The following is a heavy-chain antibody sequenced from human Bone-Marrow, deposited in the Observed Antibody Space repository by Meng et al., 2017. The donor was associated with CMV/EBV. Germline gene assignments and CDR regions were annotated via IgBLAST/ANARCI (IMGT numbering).Heavy chain of an antibody. D-gene: IGHD1-26*01. J-gene: IGHJ5*02. CDR1: GYTFTSYD. Sequence: ASVKVSCKASGYTFTSYDINWVRQATGQGLEWMGWMNPNSGGTNYAQKFQGRVTMTRDTSISTAYMELSRLRSDDTAVYYCARAPPRFRGWFDPRGQGTLVTVSS. V-gene: IGHV1-2*02. CDR2: MNPNSGGT. CDR3: ARAPPRFRGWFDP.